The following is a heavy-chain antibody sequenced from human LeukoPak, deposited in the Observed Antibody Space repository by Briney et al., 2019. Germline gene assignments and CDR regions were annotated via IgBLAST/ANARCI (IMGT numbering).Heavy chain of an antibody. V-gene: IGHV4-39*07. D-gene: IGHD3-10*01. J-gene: IGHJ4*02. CDR3: ARDHMVRQPL. Sequence: SETLSLTCTVSGDSITITNYYWGWIRQPPGKGLEWVGNIYHDGSTYYNPSLKSRVSISVDTSKNQFSLKLSSVTAADTAVYYCARDHMVRQPLWGQGTLVTVSS. CDR2: IYHDGST. CDR1: GDSITITNYY.